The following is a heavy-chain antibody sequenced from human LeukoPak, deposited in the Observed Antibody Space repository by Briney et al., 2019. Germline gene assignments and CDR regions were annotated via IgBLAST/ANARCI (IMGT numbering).Heavy chain of an antibody. CDR1: GGSISSGGYY. D-gene: IGHD6-19*01. Sequence: SETLSLTCTVSGGSISSGGYYWSWIRQHPGKGLEWIGYIYYSGSTYYNPSLKSRVTISVDTSKNQFSLKLSSVTAADTAVYYCARAGNSSGWYQGGDAFDIWGQGTMVTVSS. V-gene: IGHV4-31*03. CDR3: ARAGNSSGWYQGGDAFDI. J-gene: IGHJ3*02. CDR2: IYYSGST.